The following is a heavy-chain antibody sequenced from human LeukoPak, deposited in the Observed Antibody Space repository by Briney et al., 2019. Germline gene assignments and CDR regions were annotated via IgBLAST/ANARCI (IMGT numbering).Heavy chain of an antibody. CDR3: ARGGKATVVTM. J-gene: IGHJ4*02. Sequence: NTSETLSLTCTVSGGSINSYYWSWIRQPAGKGLEWIGRIYSSGSTNYNPSLKSRVSMSVDPSQNQFSLKLTSVTAADTAVYYCARGGKATVVTMWGQGILVTVSS. CDR2: IYSSGST. CDR1: GGSINSYY. D-gene: IGHD4-23*01. V-gene: IGHV4-4*07.